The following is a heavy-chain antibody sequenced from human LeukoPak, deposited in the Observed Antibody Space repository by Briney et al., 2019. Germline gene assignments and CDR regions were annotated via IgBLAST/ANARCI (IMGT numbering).Heavy chain of an antibody. Sequence: GGSLRLSCAASGLTFSDSYMSWVRQAPGKGLEWISYISKSGSNIYYIDSVKGRFTISRDNAKKSVYLHMSSLRAEDTALYYCARLSAYYYGSYFYYYMDVWGKGTTVTVSS. J-gene: IGHJ6*03. CDR1: GLTFSDSY. CDR2: ISKSGSNI. CDR3: ARLSAYYYGSYFYYYMDV. D-gene: IGHD3-10*01. V-gene: IGHV3-11*04.